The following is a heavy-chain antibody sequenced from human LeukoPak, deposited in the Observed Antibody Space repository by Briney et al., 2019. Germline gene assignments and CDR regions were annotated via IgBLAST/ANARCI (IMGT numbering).Heavy chain of an antibody. CDR2: ISSSGSTI. Sequence: KPGGSLRPSCAASGFTFSDYYMSWIRQAPGKGLEWVSYISSSGSTIYYADSVKGRFTISRDNAKNSLYLQMNSLRAEDTAVYYCARVLKWLRMWGYYFDYWGQGTLVTVSS. D-gene: IGHD5-12*01. J-gene: IGHJ4*02. CDR1: GFTFSDYY. CDR3: ARVLKWLRMWGYYFDY. V-gene: IGHV3-11*01.